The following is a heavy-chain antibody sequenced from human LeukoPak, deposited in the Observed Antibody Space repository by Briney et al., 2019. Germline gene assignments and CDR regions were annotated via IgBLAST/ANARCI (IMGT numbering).Heavy chain of an antibody. Sequence: GSLRLSCTASGFTFGDYAMSWVRQAPGKGLEWVGFIRSKAYGGTTEYAASVKGRFTISRDDSKSIAYLQMNSLKTEDTAVYYCTRSRDSGSLIPYWGQGTLVTVSS. CDR3: TRSRDSGSLIPY. V-gene: IGHV3-49*04. D-gene: IGHD1-26*01. CDR2: IRSKAYGGTT. CDR1: GFTFGDYA. J-gene: IGHJ4*02.